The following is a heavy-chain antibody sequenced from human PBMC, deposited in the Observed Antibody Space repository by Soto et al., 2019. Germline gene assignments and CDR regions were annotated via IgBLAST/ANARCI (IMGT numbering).Heavy chain of an antibody. J-gene: IGHJ4*02. D-gene: IGHD4-17*01. CDR1: GFTFSSYS. Sequence: GGSPRLSCAASGFTFSSYSMNWVRQAPGKGLEWVSYISSSSSTIYYADSVKGRFTISRDNAKNSLYLQMNSLRAEDTAVYYCASQHPYGDLDYWGQGTLVTVSS. CDR2: ISSSSSTI. CDR3: ASQHPYGDLDY. V-gene: IGHV3-48*01.